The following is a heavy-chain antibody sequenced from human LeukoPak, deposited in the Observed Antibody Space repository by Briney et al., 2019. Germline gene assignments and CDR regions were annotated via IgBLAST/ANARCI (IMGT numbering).Heavy chain of an antibody. Sequence: SETLSLTCAVYGGSISGYNWSWIRQPPGKGLEGIGEINHSGSTNYNPSLKSRVTISVDTSKNQFSLKLSSVTAADTAVYYCARAALITMVRGSGRFDPWGQGTLVTVSS. CDR1: GGSISGYN. D-gene: IGHD3-10*01. CDR3: ARAALITMVRGSGRFDP. CDR2: INHSGST. V-gene: IGHV4-34*01. J-gene: IGHJ5*02.